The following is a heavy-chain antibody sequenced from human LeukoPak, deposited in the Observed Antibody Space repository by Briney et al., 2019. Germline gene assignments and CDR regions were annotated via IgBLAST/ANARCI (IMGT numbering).Heavy chain of an antibody. V-gene: IGHV1-46*01. D-gene: IGHD6-13*01. CDR3: ARVAAAGTFDS. J-gene: IGHJ4*02. CDR2: INPSGGST. CDR1: GYTFTSYY. Sequence: ASVKVSCKASGYTFTSYYLHWVRQAPGQGLECMGTINPSGGSTSYAQKFQGRVTMTRDMSTSTVYMELSSLRSEDTAVYYCARVAAAGTFDSWAREPWSPSPQ.